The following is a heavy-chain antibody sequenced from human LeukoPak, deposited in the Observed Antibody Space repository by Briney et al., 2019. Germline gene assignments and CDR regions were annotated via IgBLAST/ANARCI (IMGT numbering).Heavy chain of an antibody. D-gene: IGHD3-3*01. J-gene: IGHJ6*02. Sequence: PGESLKISCKGSGYSFTTYWIGWVRQMPGKGLEWMGIIYPGDSDTRYSPSFQGQVTISADKSISTAYLQWSSLKASDTAMYYCARHDTEIFGVVIIPSGMDVWGQGTTVTVSS. CDR2: IYPGDSDT. CDR1: GYSFTTYW. V-gene: IGHV5-51*01. CDR3: ARHDTEIFGVVIIPSGMDV.